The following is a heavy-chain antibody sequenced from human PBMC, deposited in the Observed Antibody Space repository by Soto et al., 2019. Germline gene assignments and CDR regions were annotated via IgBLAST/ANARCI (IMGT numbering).Heavy chain of an antibody. CDR1: GFTFSRSA. J-gene: IGHJ4*02. V-gene: IGHV3-23*01. D-gene: IGHD6-13*01. CDR3: AKDQGSSWYEIDY. Sequence: GGSLRLSCAASGFTFSRSAMSWVRQAPGKGLEWVSGIDNSDDSTFYADSVKGRFTISRDTSKNTLYLQMNSLRAEDTAVYYCAKDQGSSWYEIDYWGQGT. CDR2: IDNSDDST.